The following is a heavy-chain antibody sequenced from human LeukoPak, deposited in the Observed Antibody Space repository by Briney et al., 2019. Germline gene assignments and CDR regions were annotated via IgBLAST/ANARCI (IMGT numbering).Heavy chain of an antibody. V-gene: IGHV3-23*01. CDR3: AKWRLGGGDCLYH. D-gene: IGHD2-21*02. J-gene: IGHJ5*02. CDR2: ISGSGENT. Sequence: GGSLRHSCAASGFSFSNYGMTWVRQAPGKGLEWVSGISGSGENTYYADSVMGRFTISRDNSKNTLYLQMNSPRAEDTAVYYCAKWRLGGGDCLYHWGQGTLVTVSS. CDR1: GFSFSNYG.